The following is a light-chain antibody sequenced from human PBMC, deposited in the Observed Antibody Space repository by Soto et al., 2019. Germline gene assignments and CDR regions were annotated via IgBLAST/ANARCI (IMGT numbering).Light chain of an antibody. CDR1: QSVSSSY. CDR2: GAS. J-gene: IGKJ2*01. CDR3: QQYGSSHT. Sequence: EIVLTQSPGTLSLSPGERATLSCRASQSVSSSYLSWYQQKPGQAPRLLIYGASSRATGIPDRFSGSGSGTDFTLTISRLEPEDFAVYYFQQYGSSHTFCQGTKLEIK. V-gene: IGKV3-20*01.